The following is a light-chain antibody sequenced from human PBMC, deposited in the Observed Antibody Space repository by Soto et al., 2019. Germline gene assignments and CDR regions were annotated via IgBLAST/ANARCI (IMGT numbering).Light chain of an antibody. Sequence: EILMTQYPTTLSVSPGERATLSCRASQSVSSNLAWHQQKPGQAPRLLIYGASTRATGIPARFSGSGSGTEFTLTISSLQSEDFAVYYCQQYNKWPRTFGQGTKVDI. V-gene: IGKV3-15*01. CDR2: GAS. CDR3: QQYNKWPRT. J-gene: IGKJ1*01. CDR1: QSVSSN.